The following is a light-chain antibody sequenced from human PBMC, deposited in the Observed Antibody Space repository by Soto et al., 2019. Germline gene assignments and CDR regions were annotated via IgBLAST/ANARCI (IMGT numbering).Light chain of an antibody. CDR1: QDINKW. J-gene: IGKJ4*01. CDR2: SAS. Sequence: DIQMTQSPSSVCASVGDRVTITCRASQDINKWLAWYQQKPGTAPKHLIYSASSLYTGVPSRFSGSGSGTDFTLTISSLQPEDFATYYCQQANTFALTFGGGTNVDI. V-gene: IGKV1-12*01. CDR3: QQANTFALT.